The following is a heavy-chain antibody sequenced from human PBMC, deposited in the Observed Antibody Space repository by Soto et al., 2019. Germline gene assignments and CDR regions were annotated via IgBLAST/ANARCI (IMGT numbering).Heavy chain of an antibody. J-gene: IGHJ4*02. CDR1: GYTFTSYG. V-gene: IGHV1-18*01. Sequence: GASVKVSCKASGYTFTSYGISWVRQAPGQGLEWMGWISAYNGNTNYAQKLQGRVTMTTDTSTSTAYMELRSLRSDDTAVYYCAKLYDSSGYYGEDTYYFDYWGQGPLVTLSS. D-gene: IGHD3-22*01. CDR2: ISAYNGNT. CDR3: AKLYDSSGYYGEDTYYFDY.